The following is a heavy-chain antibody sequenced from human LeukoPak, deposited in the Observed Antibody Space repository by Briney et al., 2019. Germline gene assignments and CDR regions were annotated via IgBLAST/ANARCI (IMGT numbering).Heavy chain of an antibody. J-gene: IGHJ4*02. V-gene: IGHV3-23*01. CDR1: AFTFSNYA. CDR2: ISGIVSST. CDR3: AKDGVVKTSRPYYFDF. Sequence: GGSLRLSCAASAFTFSNYAVTWVRQAPGEGLEWVSSISGIVSSTYYADSVKGRFTISRDNSKNTLYLQMNSLRAEDTAVYYCAKDGVVKTSRPYYFDFWGQGTLVTVSS. D-gene: IGHD2-15*01.